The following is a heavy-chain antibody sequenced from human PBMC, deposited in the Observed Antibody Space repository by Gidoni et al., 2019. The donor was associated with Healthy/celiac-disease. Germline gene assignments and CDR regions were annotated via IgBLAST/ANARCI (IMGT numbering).Heavy chain of an antibody. CDR2: ISSSGSTI. Sequence: DVQLVESGGGLVQPGGSLRLSCAASGFTFSSYEMNWVRQAPGKGLEWVSYISSSGSTIYYADSVKGRFTISRDNAKKSLYLQMNSLRAEDTAVYYCARGNGGSYSSIDYWGQGTLVTVSS. D-gene: IGHD1-26*01. CDR3: ARGNGGSYSSIDY. CDR1: GFTFSSYE. J-gene: IGHJ4*02. V-gene: IGHV3-48*03.